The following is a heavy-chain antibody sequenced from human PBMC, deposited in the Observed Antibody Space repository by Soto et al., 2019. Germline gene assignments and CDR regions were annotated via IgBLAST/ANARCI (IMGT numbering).Heavy chain of an antibody. V-gene: IGHV4-31*03. D-gene: IGHD6-13*01. Sequence: QVQLQESGPGLVKPSQTLSLTCTVSGGSISSGGYYWSWIRQHPGKGLEWMRYIYYSGRTYYNPYLKSRVTISVDTSKNQFSLKMSSVTAADTAVYYCARDIGPAAGNWYFDLWGRGTLVTVSS. J-gene: IGHJ2*01. CDR3: ARDIGPAAGNWYFDL. CDR1: GGSISSGGYY. CDR2: IYYSGRT.